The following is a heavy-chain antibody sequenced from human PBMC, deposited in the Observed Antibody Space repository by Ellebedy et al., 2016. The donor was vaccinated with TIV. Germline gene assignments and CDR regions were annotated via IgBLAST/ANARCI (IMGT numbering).Heavy chain of an antibody. CDR3: ARSGDYYNSYYYYGMDV. Sequence: ASVKVSXXASGYTFTGYYMHWVRQAPGQGLEWMGWINPNSGGTNYAQKFQGRVTMTRDTSISTAYMELSRLRSDDTAVYYCARSGDYYNSYYYYGMDVWGQGTTVTVSS. CDR2: INPNSGGT. CDR1: GYTFTGYY. D-gene: IGHD4-17*01. J-gene: IGHJ6*02. V-gene: IGHV1-2*02.